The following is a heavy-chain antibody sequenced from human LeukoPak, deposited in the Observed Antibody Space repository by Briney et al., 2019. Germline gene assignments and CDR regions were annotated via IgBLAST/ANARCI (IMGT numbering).Heavy chain of an antibody. D-gene: IGHD3-22*01. CDR1: GGSISSYY. J-gene: IGHJ4*02. CDR2: IYYSGST. V-gene: IGHV4-39*07. Sequence: SETLSLTCTVSGGSISSYYWSWIRQPPGKGLEWIGSIYYSGSTYYNPSLKSRVTISVDTSKNQFSLKLSSVTAADTAVYYCATSGYYYFVDYWGQGTLVTVSS. CDR3: ATSGYYYFVDY.